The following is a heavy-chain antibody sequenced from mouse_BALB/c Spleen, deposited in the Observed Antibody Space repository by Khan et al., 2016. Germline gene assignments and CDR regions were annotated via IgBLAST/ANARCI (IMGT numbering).Heavy chain of an antibody. Sequence: EVQLQESGPGLVKPSQSLSLTCTVTGYSITSGYVWNWIRQFPGNKLEWMGYISYSGSTNYNPSLKSRISITRDTSKNTFFLQLNSVTTEDTATYYCARTARIKYWGQGTTLTVSA. CDR3: ARTARIKY. D-gene: IGHD1-2*01. J-gene: IGHJ2*01. CDR1: GYSITSGYV. V-gene: IGHV3-2*02. CDR2: ISYSGST.